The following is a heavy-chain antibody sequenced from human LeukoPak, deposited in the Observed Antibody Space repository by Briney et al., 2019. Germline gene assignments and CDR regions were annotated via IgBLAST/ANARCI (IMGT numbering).Heavy chain of an antibody. CDR1: GGSFRGYY. D-gene: IGHD3-10*01. Sequence: SETLSLTCAVYGGSFRGYYWTWIRQPPGKGLEWIGEIDHSGTTTYSQSLKSRVIISVVTSKNQFSLRLTSVTAADTAVYYCATXRQSGSGSYYNNWGQGTLVTVSS. CDR3: ATXRQSGSGSYYNN. J-gene: IGHJ4*02. CDR2: IDHSGTT. V-gene: IGHV4-34*01.